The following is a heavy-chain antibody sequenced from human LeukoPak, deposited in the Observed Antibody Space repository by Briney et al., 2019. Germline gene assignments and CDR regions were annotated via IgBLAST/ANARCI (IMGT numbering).Heavy chain of an antibody. J-gene: IGHJ5*02. CDR1: GGSISSGSYY. V-gene: IGHV4-61*02. CDR3: ARAHVGDVVVLT. D-gene: IGHD3-16*01. CDR2: IYTSGST. Sequence: PSETLSLTCTVSGGSISSGSYYWSWIRQPAGKGLEWIGRIYTSGSTNYNPSLKSRVTISVDTSKNQFSPKLSSVTAADTAVYYCARAHVGDVVVLTWGQGTLVTVSS.